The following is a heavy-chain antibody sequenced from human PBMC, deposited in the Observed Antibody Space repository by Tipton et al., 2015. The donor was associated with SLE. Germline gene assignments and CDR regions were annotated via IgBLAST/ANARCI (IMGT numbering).Heavy chain of an antibody. CDR2: IYYSGST. CDR3: ARNYYDSSPVLLWGY. CDR1: GGSISSYY. V-gene: IGHV4-59*01. D-gene: IGHD3-22*01. J-gene: IGHJ4*02. Sequence: LRLSCTVSGGSISSYYWNWIRQSPGKGLEWIGYIYYSGSTNYNPPLKGRVTISVDTSKNQFSLKLSSVTAADTAVYYCARNYYDSSPVLLWGYWGQGTLVTVSS.